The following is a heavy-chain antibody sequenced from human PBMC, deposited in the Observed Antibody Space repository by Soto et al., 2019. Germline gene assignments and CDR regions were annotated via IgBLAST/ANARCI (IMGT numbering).Heavy chain of an antibody. CDR1: GFSFSADGVA. Sequence: QITLKESGPPVVKPTQTLTLTCIFSGFSFSADGVAVGWIRQPPGKALEWLALIFWDDDPRYSPSLKSRLTITKYTSKNXVVLTMTNMDPVDTGTYYCAHAYGGTSWPNDAFDVWGQGTVVTVSS. CDR3: AHAYGGTSWPNDAFDV. D-gene: IGHD2-21*01. V-gene: IGHV2-5*02. CDR2: IFWDDDP. J-gene: IGHJ3*01.